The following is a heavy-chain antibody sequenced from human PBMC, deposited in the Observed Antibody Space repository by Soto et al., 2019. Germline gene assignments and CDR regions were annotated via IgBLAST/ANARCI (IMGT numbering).Heavy chain of an antibody. CDR3: ARKKGRYFDWSYYYYYGMDV. CDR2: IYYNGNT. Sequence: PSETLSLTCTVSGGSISSYYWSWIRQAPGKGPEWIGYIYYNGNTNYNPSLQGRVTISVDKSKNQFSLKLSSVTAADTAVYYCARKKGRYFDWSYYYYYGMDVWGQGTTVTVSS. CDR1: GGSISSYY. D-gene: IGHD3-9*01. V-gene: IGHV4-59*12. J-gene: IGHJ6*02.